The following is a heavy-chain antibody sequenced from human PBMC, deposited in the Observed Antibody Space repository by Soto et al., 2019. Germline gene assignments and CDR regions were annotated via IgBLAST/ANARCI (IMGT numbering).Heavy chain of an antibody. CDR2: ISPTSSTI. J-gene: IGHJ5*01. CDR1: GFIFSNYD. Sequence: GGSLRLSCAASGFIFSNYDLNWVRQAPGKGLEWVAYISPTSSTIYYADSVKGRFTISGDNAKGSLSLQMNSLRAEDTAVYYGARGVCDTTRCYLGDSWGQGTLVTVSS. V-gene: IGHV3-48*01. D-gene: IGHD2-2*01. CDR3: ARGVCDTTRCYLGDS.